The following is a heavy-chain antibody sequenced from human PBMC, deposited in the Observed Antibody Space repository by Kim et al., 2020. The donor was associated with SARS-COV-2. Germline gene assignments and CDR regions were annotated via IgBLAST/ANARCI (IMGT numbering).Heavy chain of an antibody. V-gene: IGHV3-74*01. CDR3: ARGTFQQGFDP. CDR2: IKSDGGDT. Sequence: GGSLRLSCEASGFTFSNYWMNWVRQGPGKGLVWVSRIKSDGGDTHNADSVKGRFTISKENAENTLHLQLHSLGVEDTAIYYCARGTFQQGFDPWGQGTLVTVSS. J-gene: IGHJ5*02. CDR1: GFTFSNYW.